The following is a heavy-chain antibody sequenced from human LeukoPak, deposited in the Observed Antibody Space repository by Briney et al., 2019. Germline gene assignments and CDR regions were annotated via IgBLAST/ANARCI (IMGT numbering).Heavy chain of an antibody. V-gene: IGHV2-5*02. D-gene: IGHD3-22*01. CDR1: EFSLSPSAVG. CDR2: IYWDDDK. CDR3: AHSLGTGGEYYDSSGYSPNAFDI. J-gene: IGHJ3*02. Sequence: SGPTLVKPTQTLTLTCTFSEFSLSPSAVGVGWIRHPPGKALEWLALIYWDDDKRYSPSLKSRLTITTDTSKNPVVLTMTNMAPVHTATYYCAHSLGTGGEYYDSSGYSPNAFDIWGQGTMVTVSS.